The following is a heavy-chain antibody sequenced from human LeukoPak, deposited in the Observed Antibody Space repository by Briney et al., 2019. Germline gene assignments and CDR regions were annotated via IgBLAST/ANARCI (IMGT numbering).Heavy chain of an antibody. CDR3: ARGVARADRSGYCSSTSCPRPYYFDY. V-gene: IGHV1-2*04. D-gene: IGHD2-2*01. CDR1: GYTFTGYY. Sequence: ASVKVSCKASGYTFTGYYMHWVRQAPGQGLEWMGWINPNSGGTNYAQKFQGWVTMTRDTSISTAYMELSRLRSDDTAVYYCARGVARADRSGYCSSTSCPRPYYFDYWGQGTLVTVSS. CDR2: INPNSGGT. J-gene: IGHJ4*02.